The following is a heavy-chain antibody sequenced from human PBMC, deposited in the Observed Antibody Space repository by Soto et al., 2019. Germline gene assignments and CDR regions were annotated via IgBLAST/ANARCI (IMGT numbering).Heavy chain of an antibody. Sequence: GGSLRLSCAASGFTFSNAWMSWVRQAPGKGLEWVGRIKSKTDGGSTDYAAPVKGRFTISRDDSKNTLYLQMNSLKTEDTAVYYCTTELWLLDAFDIWGQGTMVTVSS. CDR3: TTELWLLDAFDI. CDR2: IKSKTDGGST. CDR1: GFTFSNAW. D-gene: IGHD2-15*01. J-gene: IGHJ3*02. V-gene: IGHV3-15*01.